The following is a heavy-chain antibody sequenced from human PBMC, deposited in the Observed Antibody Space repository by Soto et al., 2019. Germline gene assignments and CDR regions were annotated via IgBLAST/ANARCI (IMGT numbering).Heavy chain of an antibody. Sequence: PGGSLRLSCAASGFTFSSYGMHWVRQAPGKGLEWVAVISYDGSNKYYADSVKGRFTISRDNSKNTLYLQMNSLRAEDTAVYYCAKDRGSGPLLRLYFDYWGQGTLVTVSS. CDR2: ISYDGSNK. CDR1: GFTFSSYG. J-gene: IGHJ4*02. D-gene: IGHD2-15*01. CDR3: AKDRGSGPLLRLYFDY. V-gene: IGHV3-30*18.